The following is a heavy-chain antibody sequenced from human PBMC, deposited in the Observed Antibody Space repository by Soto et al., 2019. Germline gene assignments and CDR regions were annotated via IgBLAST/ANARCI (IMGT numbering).Heavy chain of an antibody. V-gene: IGHV4-31*03. CDR3: ARDRRGEQLVGGVCGMDV. CDR1: GGSISSGGYY. Sequence: SETLSLTCTVSGGSISSGGYYWSWIRQHPGKGLEWIGYIYYSGSTYYNPSLKSRVTISVDTSKNQFSLKLSSVTAADTAVYYCARDRRGEQLVGGVCGMDVWGQGTTVTVSS. D-gene: IGHD6-6*01. J-gene: IGHJ6*02. CDR2: IYYSGST.